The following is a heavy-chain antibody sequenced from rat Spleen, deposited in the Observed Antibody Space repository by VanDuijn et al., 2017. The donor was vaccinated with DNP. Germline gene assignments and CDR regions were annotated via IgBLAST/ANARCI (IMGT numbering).Heavy chain of an antibody. CDR3: ARGGRSYFDY. D-gene: IGHD1-11*01. Sequence: EVQLVESGGGLVQPGRSLKLSCAASGFTFSDYGMVWVLQAPTKGLEWVASISYDGGSTYYRDSVKGRFTISRDNAQNTLYLQMSKLGSEDTAIYYCARGGRSYFDYWGQGVMVTVSS. J-gene: IGHJ2*01. V-gene: IGHV5-20*01. CDR1: GFTFSDYG. CDR2: ISYDGGST.